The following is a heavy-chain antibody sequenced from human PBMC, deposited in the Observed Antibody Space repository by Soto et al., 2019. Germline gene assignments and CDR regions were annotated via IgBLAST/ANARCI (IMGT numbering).Heavy chain of an antibody. CDR3: ARGIWVATTASYYFDQ. V-gene: IGHV1-3*01. J-gene: IGHJ4*02. D-gene: IGHD5-12*01. CDR2: INAGNGNT. Sequence: VEVSCKASGYTLTSYAMHWVRQAPGQRLEWMGWINAGNGNTKYSQKFQGRLSITRDTSANTAYMDLRSLTSEDTAVFYCARGIWVATTASYYFDQWGQGTQVTVSS. CDR1: GYTLTSYA.